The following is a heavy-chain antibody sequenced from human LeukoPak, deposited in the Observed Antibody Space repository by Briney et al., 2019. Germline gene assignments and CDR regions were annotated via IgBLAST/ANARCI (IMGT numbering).Heavy chain of an antibody. CDR1: GGSFSSSTYY. Sequence: SETLSLTCTVSGGSFSSSTYYWGWIRQPPGKGLEWIGSIYYSGSTYYNQSLKSRVTISVDTSKNQFSLQLTSVTAADTALYYCARHYYDSSGYYPWYFDYWGQGTLVTASS. CDR3: ARHYYDSSGYYPWYFDY. J-gene: IGHJ4*02. V-gene: IGHV4-39*01. D-gene: IGHD3-22*01. CDR2: IYYSGST.